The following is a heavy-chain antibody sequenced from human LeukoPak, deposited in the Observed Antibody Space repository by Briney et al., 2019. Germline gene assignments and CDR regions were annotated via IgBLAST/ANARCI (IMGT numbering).Heavy chain of an antibody. CDR2: INSDGSST. V-gene: IGHV3-74*01. CDR3: ARESSVGAHKAFGY. CDR1: GFTFSSYW. D-gene: IGHD1-26*01. Sequence: TGGSLRLSCAASGFTFSSYWMHWVRQAPGKGLVWVSRINSDGSSTSYADSVKGRFTISRDNAKNTLYLQMNSLRAEDTAVYYCARESSVGAHKAFGYWGQGTLVTVSS. J-gene: IGHJ4*02.